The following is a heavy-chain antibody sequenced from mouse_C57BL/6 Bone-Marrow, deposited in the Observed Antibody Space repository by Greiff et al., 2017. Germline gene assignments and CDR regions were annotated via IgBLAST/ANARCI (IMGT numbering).Heavy chain of an antibody. J-gene: IGHJ3*01. CDR2: IYPGDGDT. CDR1: GYAFSSSW. V-gene: IGHV1-82*01. Sequence: VMLVESGPELVKPGASVKISCKASGYAFSSSWMNWVKQRPGKGLEWIGRIYPGDGDTNYNGKFKGKATLTADKSSSTAYMQISSLTSEDSAVYFCASEGLTGPWFAYWGQGTLVTVSA. D-gene: IGHD4-1*01. CDR3: ASEGLTGPWFAY.